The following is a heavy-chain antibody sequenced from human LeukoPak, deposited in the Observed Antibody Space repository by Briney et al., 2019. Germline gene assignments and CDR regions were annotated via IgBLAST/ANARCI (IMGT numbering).Heavy chain of an antibody. Sequence: ASVKLSCKASGYTFTGYYMHRVRQAPGQGLEWVGWINPSSGGTNYAQKFQGRVTMTRDTSISTAYMELSRLRSDDTAVYYCARGGKMDYYYQYEMDVWDKGTTVTVSS. J-gene: IGHJ6*04. CDR1: GYTFTGYY. V-gene: IGHV1-2*02. CDR3: ARGGKMDYYYQYEMDV. D-gene: IGHD5-24*01. CDR2: INPSSGGT.